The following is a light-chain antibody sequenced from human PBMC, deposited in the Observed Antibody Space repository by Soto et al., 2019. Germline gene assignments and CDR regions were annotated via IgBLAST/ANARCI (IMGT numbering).Light chain of an antibody. CDR1: QTVTNNY. V-gene: IGKV3-20*01. CDR3: QLYGTSPIFT. CDR2: GAS. J-gene: IGKJ3*01. Sequence: EIVLTQSPGTLSLSPGERATLSCRASQTVTNNYLAWYQQKPGQSPRLLIYGASSRATGIPDRFSGSGSGTDFTLTIGRLEPEDFAVYYCQLYGTSPIFTFGPGTKVDV.